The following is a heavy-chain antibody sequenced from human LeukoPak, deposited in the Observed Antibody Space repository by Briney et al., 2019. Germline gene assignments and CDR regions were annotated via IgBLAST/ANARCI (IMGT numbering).Heavy chain of an antibody. J-gene: IGHJ4*02. CDR3: ITGDYDFWSGFYSPNHYFDY. Sequence: GGSLRLSCAASGFTFNSAWMSWVRQAPGKGLEWVGRIKGKTAAGAPDYVASVKGRFTISRDDSKNTLFLQMNSLETEDTAVYYCITGDYDFWSGFYSPNHYFDYWGQGTLVAVSS. CDR2: IKGKTAAGAP. V-gene: IGHV3-15*01. D-gene: IGHD3-3*01. CDR1: GFTFNSAW.